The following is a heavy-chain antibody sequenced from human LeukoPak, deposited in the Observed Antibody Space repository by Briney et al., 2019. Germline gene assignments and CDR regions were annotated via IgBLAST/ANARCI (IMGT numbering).Heavy chain of an antibody. J-gene: IGHJ4*02. CDR2: IWSDGSNQ. V-gene: IGHV3-33*06. D-gene: IGHD4-11*01. CDR1: KFTFSHYG. CDR3: AKDAQRGFDYSNSLEN. Sequence: GGSLRLSCAAAKFTFSHYGMHWVRQAPGKGPEWVAVIWSDGSNQYYADSVKGRFTISRDNSQNTVFLQMNSLRAEDTGVYYCAKDAQRGFDYSNSLENWGQGTLVTVSS.